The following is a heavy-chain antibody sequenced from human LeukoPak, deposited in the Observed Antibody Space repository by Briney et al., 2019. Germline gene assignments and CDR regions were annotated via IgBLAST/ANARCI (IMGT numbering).Heavy chain of an antibody. V-gene: IGHV3-21*01. D-gene: IGHD3-22*01. J-gene: IGHJ5*02. CDR3: GRPYYCDSSANYNWFDP. Sequence: GGSLRLSCAASGFTFSSYSMNWVRQAPGKGLEWVSSISSSSSYIYYADSVKGRFTISRDNAKNTLYLQMNSLRAEDTAVYYCGRPYYCDSSANYNWFDPWGQGTLVTVSS. CDR2: ISSSSSYI. CDR1: GFTFSSYS.